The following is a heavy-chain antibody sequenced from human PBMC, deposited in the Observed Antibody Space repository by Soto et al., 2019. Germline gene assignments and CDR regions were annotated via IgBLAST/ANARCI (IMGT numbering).Heavy chain of an antibody. D-gene: IGHD3-9*01. Sequence: EVQLLESGGGLVQPGGSLRLSCAASGFTFSSYAMSWVRQAPGKGLEWVSAISGSGGSTYYADSVKGRFTISRDNSKNTLYLHMNSLRAEDTAVYYCAKALYAILTGYYPYYYYYMDVWGKGTTVTVSS. CDR2: ISGSGGST. V-gene: IGHV3-23*01. CDR1: GFTFSSYA. J-gene: IGHJ6*03. CDR3: AKALYAILTGYYPYYYYYMDV.